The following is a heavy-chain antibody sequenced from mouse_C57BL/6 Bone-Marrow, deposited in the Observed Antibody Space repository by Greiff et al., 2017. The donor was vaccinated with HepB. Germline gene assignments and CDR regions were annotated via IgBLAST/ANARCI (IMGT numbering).Heavy chain of an antibody. CDR1: GYTFPDYY. V-gene: IGHV1-26*01. J-gene: IGHJ2*01. CDR2: INPNNGGT. D-gene: IGHD1-1*01. CDR3: ARKTSLITTVVASFDY. Sequence: EVQLHQSGPELVKPGASVKISCKASGYTFPDYYMNWVKQSHGKSLEWIGDINPNNGGTSYNQKFKGKATLTVDKSSSTAYMELRSLTSDDSAVYYCARKTSLITTVVASFDYWGQGTTLTVSS.